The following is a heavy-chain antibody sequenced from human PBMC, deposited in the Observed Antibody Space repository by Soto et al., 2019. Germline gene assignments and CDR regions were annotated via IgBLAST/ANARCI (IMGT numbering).Heavy chain of an antibody. CDR1: GFTVSNNY. CDR2: IYSGGST. V-gene: IGHV3-66*01. D-gene: IGHD3-16*01. J-gene: IGHJ4*02. CDR3: AAYSHQGY. Sequence: EEQLVESGGDLVQPGGSLRLSCAASGFTVSNNYMSWVRQAPGKGLEWVSLIYSGGSTYYADSVKGRFTISRDSSKNTLYLQMNSLRAEDTAMDYCAAYSHQGYWGQGTLVTVSS.